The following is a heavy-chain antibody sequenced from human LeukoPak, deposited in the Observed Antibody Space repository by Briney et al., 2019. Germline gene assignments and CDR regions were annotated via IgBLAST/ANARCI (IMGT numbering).Heavy chain of an antibody. Sequence: GGSLRLSCAASGFTFSDYSMNWVRQAPGKGLEWVSSISSSSIYIYYADSVKGRFTISRDNAKNSLYLQMNSLRAEDTAVYYCARERIVATTQHYYYFGMDVWGQGTTVTVSS. CDR2: ISSSSIYI. J-gene: IGHJ6*02. V-gene: IGHV3-21*01. CDR1: GFTFSDYS. D-gene: IGHD5-12*01. CDR3: ARERIVATTQHYYYFGMDV.